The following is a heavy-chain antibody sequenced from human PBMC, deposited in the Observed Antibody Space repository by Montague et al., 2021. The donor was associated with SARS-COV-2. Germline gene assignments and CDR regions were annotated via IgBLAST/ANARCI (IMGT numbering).Heavy chain of an antibody. CDR1: GGSISSYY. CDR3: ARVFPRWLQFDPYFDY. D-gene: IGHD5-24*01. V-gene: IGHV4-59*01. CDR2: IYYSGNT. Sequence: SETLSLTCTVSGGSISSYYWSWIRQPPGKGLEWIGYIYYSGNTNYNLSLKSRVTISVDTSKNQFSLKLSSVTAADTAVYYCARVFPRWLQFDPYFDYWGQGTLVTVSS. J-gene: IGHJ4*02.